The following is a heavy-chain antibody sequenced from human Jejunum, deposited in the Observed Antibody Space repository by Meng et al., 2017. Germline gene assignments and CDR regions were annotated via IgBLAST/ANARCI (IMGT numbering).Heavy chain of an antibody. D-gene: IGHD1-1*01. CDR3: ATKTTELDN. J-gene: IGHJ4*02. V-gene: IGHV3-23*01. Sequence: GGSRLSCAASGFTFSSYAMNWVRQAPGKGLEWVSLISVSGGNTYYADSVKGRFTISRDNSKNTLYLQMNSLRAEDTAVYYCATKTTELDNWGQGTQVTVSS. CDR2: ISVSGGNT. CDR1: GFTFSSYA.